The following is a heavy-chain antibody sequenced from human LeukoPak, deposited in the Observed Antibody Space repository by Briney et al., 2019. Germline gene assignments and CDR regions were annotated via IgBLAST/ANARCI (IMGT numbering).Heavy chain of an antibody. D-gene: IGHD3-10*01. CDR3: ARDPPLWPFDY. Sequence: GGSLRLSCAASGFTFSSYSMNWVRQAPGKGLEWVSSISSSSSYIYYADSVKGRFTISRDNAKNSLYLQMSSLRAEDTAVYYCARDPPLWPFDYWGQGTLVTVSS. CDR2: ISSSSSYI. CDR1: GFTFSSYS. J-gene: IGHJ4*02. V-gene: IGHV3-21*01.